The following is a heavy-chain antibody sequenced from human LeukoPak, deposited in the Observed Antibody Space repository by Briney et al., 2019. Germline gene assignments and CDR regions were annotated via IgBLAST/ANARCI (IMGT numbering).Heavy chain of an antibody. Sequence: ASVKVSCKASGYTFTGYYMHWVRQAPGQGLEWMGWINPNSGGTNYAQRFQGRVTMTRDTSISTAYMELSRLRSDDTAVYYCAGLPPSSGWYYFDYWGQGTLVTVSS. V-gene: IGHV1-2*02. D-gene: IGHD6-19*01. J-gene: IGHJ4*02. CDR2: INPNSGGT. CDR3: AGLPPSSGWYYFDY. CDR1: GYTFTGYY.